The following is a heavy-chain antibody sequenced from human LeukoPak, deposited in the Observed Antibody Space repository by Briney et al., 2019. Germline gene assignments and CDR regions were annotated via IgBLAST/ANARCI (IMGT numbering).Heavy chain of an antibody. CDR3: ARDASVVPAAMSNFDY. D-gene: IGHD2-2*01. J-gene: IGHJ4*02. V-gene: IGHV3-53*01. Sequence: GVSLRLSCAASGFTVSSNYMSWVRQAPGKGLEWVSVIYSGGSTYYADSVKGRFTISRDNAKNSLYLQMNSLRAEDTAVYYCARDASVVPAAMSNFDYWGQGTLVTVSS. CDR1: GFTVSSNY. CDR2: IYSGGST.